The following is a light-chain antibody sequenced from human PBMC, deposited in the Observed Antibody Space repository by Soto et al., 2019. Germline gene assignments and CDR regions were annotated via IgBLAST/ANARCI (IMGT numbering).Light chain of an antibody. CDR1: QSISSD. J-gene: IGKJ1*01. CDR2: GAS. V-gene: IGKV3-15*01. Sequence: EIVMTQSPATLSVSPGERATLSCRASQSISSDVAWYQQKPGQAPRLLIYGASTTATGIPARFSGSGSGTEFTLTISSLQSEDFAVYNCQQYVTSSPRTFGQGTKVEIK. CDR3: QQYVTSSPRT.